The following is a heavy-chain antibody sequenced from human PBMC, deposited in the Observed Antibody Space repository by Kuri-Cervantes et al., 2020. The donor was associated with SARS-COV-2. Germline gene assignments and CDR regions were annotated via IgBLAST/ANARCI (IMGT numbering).Heavy chain of an antibody. Sequence: GESLKISCAAFGFTFRSHGMHWVRQAPGKGLEWVAFLRYDGSEKHYVYSVKGRFTISRDNAKNSLYLHMNDLRAEDAAVYYCARVFTCDRITIFGVVKRDYYMDYWGKGTTVTVSS. CDR1: GFTFRSHG. V-gene: IGHV3-30*02. CDR3: ARVFTCDRITIFGVVKRDYYMDY. J-gene: IGHJ6*03. D-gene: IGHD3-3*01. CDR2: LRYDGSEK.